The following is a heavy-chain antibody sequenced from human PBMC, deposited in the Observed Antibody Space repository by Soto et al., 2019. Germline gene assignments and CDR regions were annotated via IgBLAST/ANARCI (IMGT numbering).Heavy chain of an antibody. CDR1: GFTFSSYW. D-gene: IGHD6-19*01. CDR3: ARDMFREGYSSGWYDY. V-gene: IGHV3-7*03. CDR2: IKQDGSEK. J-gene: IGHJ4*02. Sequence: EVQLVESGGGLVQPGGSLRLSCAASGFTFSSYWMSWVRQAPGKGLEWVANIKQDGSEKYYVDSVKGRFTISRDNAKNSLYLQMNSLRAEDTAVYYCARDMFREGYSSGWYDYWGQGTLVTVSS.